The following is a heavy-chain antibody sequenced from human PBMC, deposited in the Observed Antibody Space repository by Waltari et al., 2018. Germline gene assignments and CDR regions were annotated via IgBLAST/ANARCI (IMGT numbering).Heavy chain of an antibody. Sequence: QVQLQESGPGLVKPSQTLSLTCTVSGGSISSGTYYWSGTRKPPGKGLEWVGYIYYSGSTYYNPSLKSRVTISVDTSKNQFSLKLSSVTAADTAVYYCARAIYYDFWSGYYGTWFDPWGQGTLVTVSS. CDR1: GGSISSGTYY. D-gene: IGHD3-3*01. CDR2: IYYSGST. CDR3: ARAIYYDFWSGYYGTWFDP. J-gene: IGHJ5*02. V-gene: IGHV4-30-4*08.